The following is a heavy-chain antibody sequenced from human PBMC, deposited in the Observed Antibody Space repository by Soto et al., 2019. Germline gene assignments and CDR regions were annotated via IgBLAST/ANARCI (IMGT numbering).Heavy chain of an antibody. V-gene: IGHV1-3*01. D-gene: IGHD6-19*01. J-gene: IGHJ6*02. CDR2: INAGNGST. CDR1: GYTFTGYA. Sequence: ASVKVSCKASGYTFTGYAMHWVRQAPGQRLEWMGWINAGNGSTSYAQKFQGRVTMTRDTSTSTVYMELSSLRSEDTAVYYCAREGGVAGPHYYYGMDVWGQGTTVTVSS. CDR3: AREGGVAGPHYYYGMDV.